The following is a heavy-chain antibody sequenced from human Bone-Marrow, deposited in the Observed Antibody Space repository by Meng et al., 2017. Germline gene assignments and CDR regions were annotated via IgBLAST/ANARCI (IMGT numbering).Heavy chain of an antibody. CDR2: ISYDGSNK. CDR3: ATRVRGVTVVAYYFDY. J-gene: IGHJ4*02. Sequence: GESLKISCAASGFTFSSYAMHWVRQAPGKGLEWVAVISYDGSNKYYADSVKGRFTISRDNSKNTLYLQMNSLRAEDTAVYYCATRVRGVTVVAYYFDYWGQGTLVTVSS. V-gene: IGHV3-30*04. D-gene: IGHD3-10*01. CDR1: GFTFSSYA.